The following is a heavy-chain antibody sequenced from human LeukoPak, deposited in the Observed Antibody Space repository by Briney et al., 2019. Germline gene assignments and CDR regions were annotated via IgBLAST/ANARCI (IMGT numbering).Heavy chain of an antibody. J-gene: IGHJ4*02. D-gene: IGHD1-26*01. Sequence: SETLSLTCTVSGGSISSSSYYWGWIRQPPGKGLEWIGSTYYSGSTYYNPSLKSRVTISVDTSKNQFSLKLSSVTAADTAVYYCAREPLRGSYRMKNFDYWGQGTLVTVSS. V-gene: IGHV4-39*07. CDR1: GGSISSSSYY. CDR3: AREPLRGSYRMKNFDY. CDR2: TYYSGST.